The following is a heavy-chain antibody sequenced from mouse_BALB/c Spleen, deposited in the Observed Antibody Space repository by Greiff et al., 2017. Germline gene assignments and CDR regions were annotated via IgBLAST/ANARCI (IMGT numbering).Heavy chain of an antibody. J-gene: IGHJ2*01. CDR1: GFTFSSYT. CDR3: AREGIHYYGYGYFDY. Sequence: DVKLVESGGGLVKPGGSLKLSCAASGFTFSSYTMSWVRQTPEKRLEWVATISSGGGNTYYPDSVKGRFTISRDNAKNNLYLQMSSLRSEDTALYYCAREGIHYYGYGYFDYWGQGTTLTVSS. CDR2: ISSGGGNT. D-gene: IGHD1-2*01. V-gene: IGHV5-9*03.